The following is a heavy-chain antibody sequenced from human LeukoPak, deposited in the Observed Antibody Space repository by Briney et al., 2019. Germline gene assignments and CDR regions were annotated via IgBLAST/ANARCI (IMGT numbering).Heavy chain of an antibody. CDR3: ARGSIAAAGTDAFDI. Sequence: GGSLRLSCAASGFTFSNYWMHWVRQAPGKGLEWVAVISYDGSNKYYADSVKGRFTISRDNSKNTLYLQMNSLRAEDTAVYYCARGSIAAAGTDAFDIWGQGTMVTVSS. J-gene: IGHJ3*02. D-gene: IGHD6-13*01. V-gene: IGHV3-30*03. CDR1: GFTFSNYW. CDR2: ISYDGSNK.